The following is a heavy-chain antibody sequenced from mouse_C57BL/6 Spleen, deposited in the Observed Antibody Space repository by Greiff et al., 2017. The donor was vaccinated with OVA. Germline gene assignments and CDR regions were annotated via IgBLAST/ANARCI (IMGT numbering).Heavy chain of an antibody. D-gene: IGHD2-3*01. CDR3: ARDDGFGDYYAMDY. CDR2: INPNNGGT. J-gene: IGHJ4*01. CDR1: GYTFTDYN. Sequence: VQLKQSGPELVKPGASVKIPCKASGYTFTDYNMDWVKQSHGKSLEWIGDINPNNGGTTYNQKFKGKATLTVDKSSSTAYMELRSLTSEDTAVYYCARDDGFGDYYAMDYWGQGTSVTVSS. V-gene: IGHV1-18*01.